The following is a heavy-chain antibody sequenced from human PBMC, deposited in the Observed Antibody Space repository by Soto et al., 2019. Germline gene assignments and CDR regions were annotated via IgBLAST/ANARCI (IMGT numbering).Heavy chain of an antibody. Sequence: QVQLVESGGGVVQPGRSLRLSCAASGFPFTSYGMHWVREGPDKGLEWVAIISYDGSDKYYAESVKGRLTISRDNSKNALYLQMNSLRPEETALYYCVGGQYYFDYRGQGTLVIVSS. D-gene: IGHD3-10*01. CDR3: VGGQYYFDY. V-gene: IGHV3-30*03. CDR1: GFPFTSYG. J-gene: IGHJ4*02. CDR2: ISYDGSDK.